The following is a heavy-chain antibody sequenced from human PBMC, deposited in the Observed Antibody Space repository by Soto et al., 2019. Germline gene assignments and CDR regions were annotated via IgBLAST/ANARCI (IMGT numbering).Heavy chain of an antibody. CDR2: ISYDGSNK. J-gene: IGHJ4*02. D-gene: IGHD5-18*01. CDR3: ARYHTAMVTVDY. Sequence: QVQLVESGGGVVQPGRSLRLSCAASGFTFSSYAMHWVRQAPGKGLEWVAVISYDGSNKYYADSVKGRFTISRDNSKNTLYRQMNSLRAEDTAVYYCARYHTAMVTVDYWGQGTLVTVSS. V-gene: IGHV3-30-3*01. CDR1: GFTFSSYA.